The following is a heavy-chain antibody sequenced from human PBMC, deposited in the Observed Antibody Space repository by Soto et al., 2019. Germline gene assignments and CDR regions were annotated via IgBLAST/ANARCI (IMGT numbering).Heavy chain of an antibody. J-gene: IGHJ4*02. CDR3: ARSPMGATYFDY. CDR2: IYSGGST. D-gene: IGHD1-26*01. Sequence: GGSLRLSCAASGFTFSSYWMHWVRQAPGKGLEWVSVIYSGGSTYYADSVKGRFTISRDNSKNTLYLQMNSLRAEDTAVYYCARSPMGATYFDYWGQGTLVTVSS. V-gene: IGHV3-53*01. CDR1: GFTFSSYW.